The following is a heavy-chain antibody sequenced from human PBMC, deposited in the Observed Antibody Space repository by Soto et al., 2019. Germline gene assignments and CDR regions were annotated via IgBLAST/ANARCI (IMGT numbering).Heavy chain of an antibody. J-gene: IGHJ4*02. CDR2: INAGNGNT. CDR3: ARGSIVVVPASKDFDF. CDR1: TIYP. Sequence: TIYPRDWVRLAPRQRLEWMGWINAGNGNTKYSQNFQGRVTITRDTSASTAYMELSSLRSEDTAVYYCARGSIVVVPASKDFDFWGQGTLVTVSS. V-gene: IGHV1-3*01. D-gene: IGHD2-2*01.